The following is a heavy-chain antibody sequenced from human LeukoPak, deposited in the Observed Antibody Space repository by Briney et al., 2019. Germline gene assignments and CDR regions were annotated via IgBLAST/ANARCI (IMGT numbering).Heavy chain of an antibody. CDR3: ARVGRGDTYGYVDY. CDR1: GFTVSSNY. D-gene: IGHD5-18*01. CDR2: LYSGGNT. V-gene: IGHV3-66*01. Sequence: SGGSLRLSCAASGFTVSSNYMSWVRQTPGKGLAWVSVLYSGGNTYYADSVKGRFTISRDNSKNMLFLQMNSLRAEDTAVYYCARVGRGDTYGYVDYWGQGTLVTVSS. J-gene: IGHJ4*02.